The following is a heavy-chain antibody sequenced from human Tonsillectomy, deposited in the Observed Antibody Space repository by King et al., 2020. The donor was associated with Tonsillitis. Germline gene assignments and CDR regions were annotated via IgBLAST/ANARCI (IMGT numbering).Heavy chain of an antibody. CDR3: ARAGFCDSTSCYRYYYYMDV. CDR2: ISYDGSNN. D-gene: IGHD2-2*01. J-gene: IGHJ6*03. CDR1: GFTFTTYA. V-gene: IGHV3-30-3*01. Sequence: VQLVESGGGVGQPGRSLRLSCAASGFTFTTYAMHWVRQAPGKGLEWVAFISYDGSNNSYTDSVKGRYTISRDNSKNTLYLQMNSLSAEDTAVYYCARAGFCDSTSCYRYYYYMDVWGKGTTVTVSS.